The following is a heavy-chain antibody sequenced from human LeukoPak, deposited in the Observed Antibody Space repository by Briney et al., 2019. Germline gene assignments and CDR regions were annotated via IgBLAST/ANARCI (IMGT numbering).Heavy chain of an antibody. CDR1: GYTFNTNW. CDR3: ARRAHSGAMITLDY. Sequence: GESLKISCKASGYTFNTNWIGWVRQMPGKRLECMEIIYPSDSETSYSPSFQGQVTISADKSISTAYLQWSSLKASDTAMYYCARRAHSGAMITLDYWGQGTLVTVSS. J-gene: IGHJ4*02. V-gene: IGHV5-51*01. CDR2: IYPSDSET. D-gene: IGHD5-12*01.